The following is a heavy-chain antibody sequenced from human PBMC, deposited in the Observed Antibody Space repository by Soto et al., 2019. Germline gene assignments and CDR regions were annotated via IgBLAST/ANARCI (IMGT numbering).Heavy chain of an antibody. J-gene: IGHJ4*02. D-gene: IGHD2-8*01. CDR2: IYYSGST. V-gene: IGHV4-59*08. CDR3: VRTNHFDY. Sequence: TLSLTCTVSGGSISNYYWSWIRQPPGKGLEWIGYIYYSGSTNYNPSLRSRVTISVDTSKNHFSLKLRSVTAADTAVYYCVRTNHFDYWGQGSLVTVSS. CDR1: GGSISNYY.